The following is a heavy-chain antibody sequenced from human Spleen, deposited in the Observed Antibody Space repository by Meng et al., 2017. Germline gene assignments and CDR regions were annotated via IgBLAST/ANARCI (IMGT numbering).Heavy chain of an antibody. CDR1: GGSFDTCS. V-gene: IGHV1-69*06. J-gene: IGHJ3*02. CDR2: IIPFFGTA. Sequence: KVSCKTSGGSFDTCSISWVRHAPGQGLDWMGGIIPFFGTANYAQKFQGRVTITADKSTSTAYMELSSLRSEDTAVYYCARGKAAAGELGDAFDIWGQGTMVTVSS. D-gene: IGHD6-13*01. CDR3: ARGKAAAGELGDAFDI.